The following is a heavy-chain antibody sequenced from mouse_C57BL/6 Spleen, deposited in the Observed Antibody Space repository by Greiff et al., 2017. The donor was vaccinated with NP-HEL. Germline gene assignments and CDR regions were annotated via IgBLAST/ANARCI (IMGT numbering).Heavy chain of an antibody. Sequence: EVMLVESGGGLVKPGGSLKLSCAASGFTFSDYGMHWVRQAPEKGLEWVAYISSGSSTIYYADTVKGRFTISRDNAKNTLFLQRTSRRSEDTASYSCARAGSGYGFADGGKGILVTVSA. CDR1: GFTFSDYG. J-gene: IGHJ3*01. V-gene: IGHV5-17*01. CDR2: ISSGSSTI. D-gene: IGHD1-1*01. CDR3: ARAGSGYGFAD.